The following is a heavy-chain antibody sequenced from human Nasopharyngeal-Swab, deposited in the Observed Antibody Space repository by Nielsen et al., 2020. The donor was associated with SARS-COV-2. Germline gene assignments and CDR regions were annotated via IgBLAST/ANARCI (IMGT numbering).Heavy chain of an antibody. J-gene: IGHJ4*02. CDR3: ARGYSGYYYFDY. D-gene: IGHD5-12*01. Sequence: WIRQPPGKGLEWVAVISYDGSNKYYEDSVKGRFTISRDNSKNTLYLQMNSLRAEDTAVYYYARGYSGYYYFDYWGQETLVTVSS. CDR2: ISYDGSNK. V-gene: IGHV3-30*03.